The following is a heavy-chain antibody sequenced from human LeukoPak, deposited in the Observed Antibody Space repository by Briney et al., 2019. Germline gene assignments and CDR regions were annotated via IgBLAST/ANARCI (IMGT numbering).Heavy chain of an antibody. CDR1: GGSISSYY. V-gene: IGHV4-59*01. J-gene: IGHJ2*01. Sequence: SETLSLTCTVSGGSISSYYWSWFRQTPGKGPEWVGYIYYSGSTKYNPSLKGRVTISVARSKNQFSLKLNSVTAADTAVYYCARYWGVQLWPHWYFDLWGRGSLVTVSS. CDR2: IYYSGST. D-gene: IGHD5-18*01. CDR3: ARYWGVQLWPHWYFDL.